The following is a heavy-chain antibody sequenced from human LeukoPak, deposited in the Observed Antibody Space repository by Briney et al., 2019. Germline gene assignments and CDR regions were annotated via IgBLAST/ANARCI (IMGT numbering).Heavy chain of an antibody. V-gene: IGHV4-61*02. Sequence: SQTLSLTCAVSGGSISSGGYYWSWIRQPAGKGLEWIGRIYTSGSSTYNPSLKGRVTMSLDTSKNQFSLKLSSVTAADTAVYYCARASGYYDSSGYVSEYFQHWGQGTLVTVSS. J-gene: IGHJ1*01. D-gene: IGHD3-22*01. CDR3: ARASGYYDSSGYVSEYFQH. CDR2: IYTSGSS. CDR1: GGSISSGGYY.